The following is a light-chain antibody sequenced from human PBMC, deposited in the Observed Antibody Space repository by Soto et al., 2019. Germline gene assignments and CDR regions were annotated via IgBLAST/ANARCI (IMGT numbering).Light chain of an antibody. CDR3: QQYNNWPMT. CDR2: GAS. Sequence: EVVMTQSPATLSVSPGEGATLSCRASQSVSNNLAWYQQKPGQAPRLLIFGASTRATGIPARFSGGGSGTEFTVTISSLQSEDFAVYYCQQYNNWPMTFGQGTKVDIK. CDR1: QSVSNN. V-gene: IGKV3-15*01. J-gene: IGKJ1*01.